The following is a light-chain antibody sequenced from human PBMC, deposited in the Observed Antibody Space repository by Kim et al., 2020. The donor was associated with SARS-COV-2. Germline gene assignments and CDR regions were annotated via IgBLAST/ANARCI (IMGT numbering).Light chain of an antibody. CDR2: QDT. CDR1: KLGDKY. J-gene: IGLJ2*01. CDR3: QAWDRSTAV. V-gene: IGLV3-1*01. Sequence: VSPVQTASITCAGDKLGDKYSCWYQQKAGQSPVLVIYQDTKRPSGIPERFSGSNSGNTATLTISGTQTMDEADYYCQAWDRSTAVFGGGTQLTVL.